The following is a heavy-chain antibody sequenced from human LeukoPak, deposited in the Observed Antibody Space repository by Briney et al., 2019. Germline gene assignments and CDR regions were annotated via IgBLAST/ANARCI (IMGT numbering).Heavy chain of an antibody. CDR1: GGSFSGYY. D-gene: IGHD6-13*01. CDR3: ARGGSSSWSRIIYYYGMDV. V-gene: IGHV4-34*01. CDR2: INHSGST. J-gene: IGHJ6*02. Sequence: PSETLSLTCAVHGGSFSGYYWSWIRQPPGKGLEWIGEINHSGSTNYNPSLKSRVTISVDTYKNQFSLKLSSVTAADPAVYYCARGGSSSWSRIIYYYGMDVWGQGTTVTVSS.